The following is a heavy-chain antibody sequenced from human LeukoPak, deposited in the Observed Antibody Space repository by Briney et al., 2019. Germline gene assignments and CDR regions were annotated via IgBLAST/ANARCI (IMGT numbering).Heavy chain of an antibody. Sequence: SETLSLTCTVSGGSISSYYWSWIRQPPGKGLEWIGYIYYSGSTNYNPSLKSRVTISVDTSKNQFSLKLSSVTAADTAVYYCARARGYSYGCFDYWGQGTLVTVSS. CDR2: IYYSGST. J-gene: IGHJ4*02. D-gene: IGHD5-18*01. V-gene: IGHV4-59*01. CDR1: GGSISSYY. CDR3: ARARGYSYGCFDY.